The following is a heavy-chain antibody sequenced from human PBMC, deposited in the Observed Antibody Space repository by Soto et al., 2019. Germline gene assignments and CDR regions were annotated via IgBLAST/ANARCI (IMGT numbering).Heavy chain of an antibody. V-gene: IGHV4-34*10. CDR1: GGSFSGYY. D-gene: IGHD5-18*01. CDR2: INHSGST. Sequence: KTSETLSLTCAVYGGSFSGYYWSWIRQPPGKGLEWIGEINHSGSTNYNPSLKSRVTMTRDTSTSTVYMELSSLRSEDTAVYYCAREGVDTAMSKDYWGQGTLVTVSS. CDR3: AREGVDTAMSKDY. J-gene: IGHJ4*02.